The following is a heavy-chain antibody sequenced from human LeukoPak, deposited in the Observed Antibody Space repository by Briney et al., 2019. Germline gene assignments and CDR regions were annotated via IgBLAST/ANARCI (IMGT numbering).Heavy chain of an antibody. V-gene: IGHV4-34*01. CDR2: INHSGSN. J-gene: IGHJ4*02. D-gene: IGHD2-21*02. Sequence: SETLSLTCAVYGGSFSGYYWSWIRQPPGKGLEWIGEINHSGSNNYNPSLKSRVTISVDTSKNQFSLKLSSVTAADTAVYYCARGRCGGDCQTFDYWGQGTLVTVSS. CDR3: ARGRCGGDCQTFDY. CDR1: GGSFSGYY.